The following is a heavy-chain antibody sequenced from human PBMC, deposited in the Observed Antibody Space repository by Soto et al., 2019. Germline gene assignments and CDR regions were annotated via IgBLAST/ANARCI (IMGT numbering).Heavy chain of an antibody. CDR1: GFTFSSHW. D-gene: IGHD3-3*01. Sequence: HPGGSLRLSCAASGFTFSSHWMHWVRQAPGKGLVWVSRINRDGSNTSYADSVKGRSTISRDNAKNTLYLEMHSLRAEDTAVYYCARDNYDFWNGVFYYYIDVWGKGTTVTVSS. V-gene: IGHV3-74*01. CDR3: ARDNYDFWNGVFYYYIDV. J-gene: IGHJ6*03. CDR2: INRDGSNT.